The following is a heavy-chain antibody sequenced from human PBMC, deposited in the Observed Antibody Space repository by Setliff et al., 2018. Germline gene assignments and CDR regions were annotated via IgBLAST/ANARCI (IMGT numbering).Heavy chain of an antibody. CDR1: GYTFSLSW. J-gene: IGHJ4*02. CDR3: ARSYDSSGYYYTHFDY. Sequence: PGESLKISCKDSGYTFSLSWIGWVRQMPGKGLEWMGIIYPDDSDTRYSPSVQGPFTISADKSISTAYLQWSSLKASDTAMYYCARSYDSSGYYYTHFDYWGQGTLVTVSS. D-gene: IGHD3-22*01. V-gene: IGHV5-51*01. CDR2: IYPDDSDT.